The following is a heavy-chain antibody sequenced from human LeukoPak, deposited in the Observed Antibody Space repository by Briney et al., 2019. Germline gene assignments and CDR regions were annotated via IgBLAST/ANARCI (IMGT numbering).Heavy chain of an antibody. CDR1: NGSISSSSYY. V-gene: IGHV4-39*01. CDR3: VRLPDYYYYYMDV. J-gene: IGHJ6*03. Sequence: SETLSLTCIVSNGSISSSSYYWGWIRQPPGKGLEWIGSLYYSGSTYYNPSLKTRVTISVDTSKSQFSPKLDSVTAADTAVYYCVRLPDYYYYYMDVWGRGTSVTVSS. D-gene: IGHD1-14*01. CDR2: LYYSGST.